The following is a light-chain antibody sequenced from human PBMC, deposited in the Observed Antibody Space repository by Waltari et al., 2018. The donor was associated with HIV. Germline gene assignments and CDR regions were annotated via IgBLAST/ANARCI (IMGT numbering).Light chain of an antibody. CDR2: GNS. CDR3: QSYDSSLSSSV. J-gene: IGLJ2*01. Sequence: QSDLTQPPSVSGAPGQRVTISCSGVSAGYDVHWYQQLPGTAPKLLIYGNSNRPSGGPDRCSGSKSGPLASLAITGLQAEDEADYYCQSYDSSLSSSVFGGGTRLTVL. CDR1: SAGYD. V-gene: IGLV1-40*01.